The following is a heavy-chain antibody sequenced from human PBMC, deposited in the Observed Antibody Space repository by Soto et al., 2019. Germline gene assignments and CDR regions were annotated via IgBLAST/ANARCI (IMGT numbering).Heavy chain of an antibody. V-gene: IGHV3-64D*06. J-gene: IGHJ4*02. CDR1: GFTFSSYA. D-gene: IGHD3-10*01. Sequence: GGSLRLSCSASGFTFSSYAMHWVRQAPGKGLEYVSAISSNGGSTYYADSVKGRLTISRDNSKNTLYLQMSSLRAEDTAVYYCVKGLYYYGSGSYYFDYWGQGTLVTVS. CDR2: ISSNGGST. CDR3: VKGLYYYGSGSYYFDY.